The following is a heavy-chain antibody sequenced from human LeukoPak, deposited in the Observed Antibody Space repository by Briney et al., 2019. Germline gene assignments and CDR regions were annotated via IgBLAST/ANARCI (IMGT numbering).Heavy chain of an antibody. Sequence: SETLSLTCTVSGDSITTSGYYWSWIRRHPGAGLEWIAYIHYIGNTYYNPSLESRVTMSIDTSSNQFSLNVASATAADTAVYFCARVRDDYFFDYWGQGILVTVSS. CDR3: ARVRDDYFFDY. CDR2: IHYIGNT. J-gene: IGHJ4*02. V-gene: IGHV4-31*03. D-gene: IGHD3-3*01. CDR1: GDSITTSGYY.